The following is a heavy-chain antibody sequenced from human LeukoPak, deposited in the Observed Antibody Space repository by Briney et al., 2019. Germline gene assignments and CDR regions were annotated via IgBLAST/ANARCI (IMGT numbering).Heavy chain of an antibody. CDR3: ARGDDYGDYKDHYFDY. J-gene: IGHJ4*02. V-gene: IGHV3-7*01. CDR2: IKQDGREK. D-gene: IGHD4-17*01. Sequence: AGGSLRLSCAASGFTFNNYWMTWVRQAPGKGLEWVANIKQDGREKYYVDSVKGRFTTSRDNAKNSLYLQMNSLRAEDTAVYYCARGDDYGDYKDHYFDYWGQGTLVTVSS. CDR1: GFTFNNYW.